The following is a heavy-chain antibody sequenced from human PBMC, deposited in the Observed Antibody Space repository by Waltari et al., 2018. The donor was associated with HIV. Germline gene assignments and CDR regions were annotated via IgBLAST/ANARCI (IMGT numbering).Heavy chain of an antibody. V-gene: IGHV4-38-2*02. Sequence: QVQLQESGPGLVRPSETLSLTCSVSGYAIRSGYYWGWLRRPPGKGLEWIGSMNQRGSTYKNPSLKTRTKMSMDLTKNRFSLNVTYVTAADTAIYYCARAQDNSGGMAFQFWGRGTLITVSS. CDR1: GYAIRSGYY. CDR3: ARAQDNSGGMAFQF. CDR2: MNQRGST. D-gene: IGHD1-1*01. J-gene: IGHJ1*01.